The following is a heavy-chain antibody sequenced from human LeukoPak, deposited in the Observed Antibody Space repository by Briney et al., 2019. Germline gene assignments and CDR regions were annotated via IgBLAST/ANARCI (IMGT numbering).Heavy chain of an antibody. CDR3: AGSFVVVVPAAPYYFDY. V-gene: IGHV4-34*01. CDR2: INHSGST. D-gene: IGHD2-2*01. J-gene: IGHJ4*02. Sequence: SETLSLTCAVYGGSFSGYYWSWIRQPPGKGLEWIGEINHSGSTNYNPSLKSRVTISVDTSKNQFSLKLSSVTAADTAVYYCAGSFVVVVPAAPYYFDYWGQGTLVTVSS. CDR1: GGSFSGYY.